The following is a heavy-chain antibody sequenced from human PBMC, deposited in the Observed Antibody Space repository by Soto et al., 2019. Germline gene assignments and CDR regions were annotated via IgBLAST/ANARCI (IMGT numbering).Heavy chain of an antibody. D-gene: IGHD3-22*01. CDR2: ISSTGGST. Sequence: PGGSLRLSCVASGFTFSRNAMSWVRQAPGKGLEWVSAISSTGGSTYYGDSVKGRFTISRDTSKNTLYLQMNSLRAQDTAVYYCAKDLRDSSGYYYYIEYWGQGTLVTVSS. J-gene: IGHJ4*02. CDR1: GFTFSRNA. V-gene: IGHV3-23*01. CDR3: AKDLRDSSGYYYYIEY.